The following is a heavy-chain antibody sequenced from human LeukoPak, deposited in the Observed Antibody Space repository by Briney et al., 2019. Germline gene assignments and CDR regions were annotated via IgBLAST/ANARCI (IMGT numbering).Heavy chain of an antibody. D-gene: IGHD6-19*01. CDR1: GFTFSGSA. Sequence: GGSLKLSCAASGFTFSGSAMHWVRQASGKGLEWVGRIRSKANSYATAYAASVEGRFTISRDDSKNTAYLQMNSLKTEDTAVYYCTTTYSSGWSKFDYWGQGTLVTVSS. J-gene: IGHJ4*02. CDR3: TTTYSSGWSKFDY. V-gene: IGHV3-73*01. CDR2: IRSKANSYAT.